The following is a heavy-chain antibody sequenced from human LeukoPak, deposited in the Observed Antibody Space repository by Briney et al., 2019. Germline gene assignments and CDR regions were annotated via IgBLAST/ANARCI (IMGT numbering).Heavy chain of an antibody. V-gene: IGHV4-34*01. Sequence: PSETLSLTCAVYGGSFSGYYWSWIRQPPGKGLEWIGEINHSGSTNYNPSLKSRVTISVDTSKNQFSLKLSSVTAADTAVYYCARHHRDGYNSPVDYWGQGTLVTVSS. J-gene: IGHJ4*02. CDR1: GGSFSGYY. CDR3: ARHHRDGYNSPVDY. CDR2: INHSGST. D-gene: IGHD5-24*01.